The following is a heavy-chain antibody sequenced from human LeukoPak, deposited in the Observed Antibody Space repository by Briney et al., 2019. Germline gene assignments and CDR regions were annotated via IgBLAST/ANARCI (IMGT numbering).Heavy chain of an antibody. V-gene: IGHV3-23*01. J-gene: IGHJ4*02. D-gene: IGHD6-19*01. CDR3: AKDASGWYGESYYFDY. CDR1: GFTFSSYA. CDR2: ISGSSGST. Sequence: GGSLRLSCAASGFTFSSYAMSWVRQAPGKGLEWVSAISGSSGSTYYADSVKGRFTISRDNSKNTLYLQMNSLRAEDTAVYYCAKDASGWYGESYYFDYWGQGTLVTVSS.